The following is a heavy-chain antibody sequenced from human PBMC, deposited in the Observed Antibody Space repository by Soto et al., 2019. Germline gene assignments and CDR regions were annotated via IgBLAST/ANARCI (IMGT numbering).Heavy chain of an antibody. J-gene: IGHJ4*02. V-gene: IGHV1-69*01. CDR2: IIPVFQTA. CDR1: GGLSSSNP. D-gene: IGHD3-22*01. CDR3: ARGGSGYTWFNEF. Sequence: QEQLVQSGAEVKKPGSSVKVSCKAPGGLSSSNPISWVRRVPEQGLEWMGGIIPVFQTAYYTQRFQGRVTITADESTNTAYMELSSLRSEDTAIYYCARGGSGYTWFNEFWGQGTLVTVSS.